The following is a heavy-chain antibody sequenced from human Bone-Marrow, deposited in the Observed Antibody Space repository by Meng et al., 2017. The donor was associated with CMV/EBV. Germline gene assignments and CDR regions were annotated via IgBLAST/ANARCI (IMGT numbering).Heavy chain of an antibody. CDR1: GFTFSSYS. CDR3: AKDGSPPYYDFWSGYSGNWFDP. Sequence: GESLKISCAASGFTFSSYSMNWVRQAPGKGLEWVSSISSSSSYIYYADSVKGRFTIARDNSKNTLYLQMNSLRAEDTAVYYCAKDGSPPYYDFWSGYSGNWFDPWGQGTLVTVSS. CDR2: ISSSSSYI. J-gene: IGHJ5*02. D-gene: IGHD3-3*01. V-gene: IGHV3-21*01.